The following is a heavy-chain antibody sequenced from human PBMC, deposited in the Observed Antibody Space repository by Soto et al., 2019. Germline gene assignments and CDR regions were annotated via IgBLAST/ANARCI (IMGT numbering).Heavy chain of an antibody. V-gene: IGHV6-1*01. CDR3: ARGDVIDI. Sequence: SQTLSLTCAISGDSVSSNSAAWNWVRQSPSRGLEWLGRTYYGSKWKTDYAVSVRGRITINPETSKNQFSLQLNSVTPGETAVYYWARGDVIDICGRGTMVTVSS. CDR1: GDSVSSNSAA. CDR2: TYYGSKWKT. J-gene: IGHJ3*02.